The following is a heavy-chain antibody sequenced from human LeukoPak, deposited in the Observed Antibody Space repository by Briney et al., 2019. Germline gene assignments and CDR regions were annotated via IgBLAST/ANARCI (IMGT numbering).Heavy chain of an antibody. CDR3: ARHRRLWFGEFENWFDP. D-gene: IGHD3-10*01. Sequence: PSETLSLTCTVSGGSVSDYYWSWIRQPPGKGLEWIGYIYYSGSTNYNPSLKSRVTISVDTSKNQFSLKLSSVTAADTAVYYCARHRRLWFGEFENWFDPWGQGTLVTVSS. CDR2: IYYSGST. J-gene: IGHJ5*02. CDR1: GGSVSDYY. V-gene: IGHV4-59*08.